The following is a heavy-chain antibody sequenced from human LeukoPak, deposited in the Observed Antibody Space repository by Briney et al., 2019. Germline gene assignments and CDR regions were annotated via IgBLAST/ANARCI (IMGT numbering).Heavy chain of an antibody. Sequence: ASVKVSCKASGYTFTGYYMHWVRQAPGQGLEWMGWINPDSGGTNYAQKFQGRVTMTRDTSITTAYMELSGLRSDDTAVYYCAREMATITRAFDFWGQGTMVTVSS. V-gene: IGHV1-2*02. CDR2: INPDSGGT. D-gene: IGHD5-24*01. J-gene: IGHJ3*01. CDR3: AREMATITRAFDF. CDR1: GYTFTGYY.